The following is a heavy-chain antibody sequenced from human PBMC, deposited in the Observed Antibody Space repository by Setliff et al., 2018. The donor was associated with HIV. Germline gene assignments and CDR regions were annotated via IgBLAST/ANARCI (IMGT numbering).Heavy chain of an antibody. Sequence: SETLSLTCTVSGYSIRGGFYWGWIRQPPGKGLEWIGSLSHYGSTYCNPSLKNRVLMSLDTSKNQFSLRLSSVTAADTAIYFCARRGGGNYQTLYYFDYWGQGRLVTVSS. CDR2: LSHYGST. J-gene: IGHJ4*02. D-gene: IGHD3-10*01. CDR1: GYSIRGGFY. V-gene: IGHV4-38-2*02. CDR3: ARRGGGNYQTLYYFDY.